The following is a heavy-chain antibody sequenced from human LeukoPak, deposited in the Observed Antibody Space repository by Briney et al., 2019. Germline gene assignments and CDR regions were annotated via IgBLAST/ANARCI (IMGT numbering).Heavy chain of an antibody. CDR1: GGTFSSYA. CDR3: ARSMDYGDYVLGGY. CDR2: IIPIFGTA. J-gene: IGHJ4*02. D-gene: IGHD4-17*01. Sequence: ASVKVSCTASGGTFSSYAISWVRQAPGQGLEWMGGIIPIFGTANYAQKFQGRVTITADKSTSTAYMELSSLRSEDTAVYYCARSMDYGDYVLGGYWGQGTLVTVSS. V-gene: IGHV1-69*06.